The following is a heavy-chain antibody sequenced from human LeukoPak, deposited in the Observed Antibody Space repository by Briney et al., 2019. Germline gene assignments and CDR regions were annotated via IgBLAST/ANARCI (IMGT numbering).Heavy chain of an antibody. CDR1: GGSISSGGYY. V-gene: IGHV4-61*08. Sequence: PSETLSLTCTVSGGSISSGGYYWSWIRQHPGKGLEWIGYIYYSGSTNYNPSLKSRVTISVDTSKNQFSLKLSSVTAADTAVYYCARHVTWIQLWGEVHYYYGMDVWGQGTTVTVSS. D-gene: IGHD5-18*01. J-gene: IGHJ6*02. CDR2: IYYSGST. CDR3: ARHVTWIQLWGEVHYYYGMDV.